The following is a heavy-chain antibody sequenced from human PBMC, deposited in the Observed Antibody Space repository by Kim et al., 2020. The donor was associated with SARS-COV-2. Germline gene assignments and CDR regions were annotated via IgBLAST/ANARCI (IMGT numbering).Heavy chain of an antibody. CDR3: ANHVAAWATYYYDSSGYYYGFDY. CDR2: ISGSGGST. J-gene: IGHJ4*02. Sequence: GGSLRLSCAASGFTFSSYAMSWVRQAPGKGLEWVSAISGSGGSTYYADSVKGRFTISRDNSKNTLYLQMNSLRAEDTAVYYCANHVAAWATYYYDSSGYYYGFDYWGKGTLVTVSS. D-gene: IGHD3-22*01. V-gene: IGHV3-23*01. CDR1: GFTFSSYA.